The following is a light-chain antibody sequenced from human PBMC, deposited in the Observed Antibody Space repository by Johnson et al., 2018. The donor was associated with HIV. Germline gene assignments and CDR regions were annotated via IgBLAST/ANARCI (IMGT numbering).Light chain of an antibody. CDR3: GTGDSSMSGVYV. V-gene: IGLV1-51*01. J-gene: IGLJ1*01. CDR1: SSNIGNSY. CDR2: DNN. Sequence: QSVLTQPPSVSAAPGQKVTISCSGSSSNIGNSYVSWYQQLPGTAPKLLIYDNNKRPSGIPDRFSSSKSGTSATLGITGLQTGEAAEYYCGTGDSSMSGVYVLRTETKVAVL.